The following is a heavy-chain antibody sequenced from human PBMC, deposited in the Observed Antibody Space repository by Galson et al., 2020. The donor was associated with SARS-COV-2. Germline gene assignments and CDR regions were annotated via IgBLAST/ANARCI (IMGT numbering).Heavy chain of an antibody. Sequence: SQASETLSLTCAVYGGSFSGYYWSWIRQPPGKGLEWIGEIHHSGSTNYNPSLKSRVTISVDTSKNQFSLNLASVTAADTAVYYCARGAGPTYSDRGIIIAFDHWGQGTLVTVSS. CDR3: ARGAGPTYSDRGIIIAFDH. V-gene: IGHV4-34*01. D-gene: IGHD3-10*01. CDR2: IHHSGST. CDR1: GGSFSGYY. J-gene: IGHJ4*02.